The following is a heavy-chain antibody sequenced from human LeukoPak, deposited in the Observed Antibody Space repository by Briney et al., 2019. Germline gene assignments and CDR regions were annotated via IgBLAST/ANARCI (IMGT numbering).Heavy chain of an antibody. J-gene: IGHJ4*02. CDR1: GFTFSGSA. CDR2: IRSKANSYAT. CDR3: AKDFYYDSSGAFDY. V-gene: IGHV3-73*01. D-gene: IGHD3-22*01. Sequence: GGSLRLSCAASGFTFSGSAMHWVRQASGKGLEWVGRIRSKANSYATAYAASVKGRFTISRDDSKNTLYLQMNSLRAEDTAVYYCAKDFYYDSSGAFDYWGQGTLVTVSS.